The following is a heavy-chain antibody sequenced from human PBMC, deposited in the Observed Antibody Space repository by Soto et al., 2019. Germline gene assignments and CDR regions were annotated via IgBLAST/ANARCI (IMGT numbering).Heavy chain of an antibody. V-gene: IGHV3-48*01. CDR2: ISSSSSTI. D-gene: IGHD3-3*01. J-gene: IGHJ5*02. CDR3: ARVPTIFGVVITANWFDP. CDR1: GFTFSSYS. Sequence: GGSLRLSCAASGFTFSSYSMNWVRQAPGKGLEWVSYISSSSSTIYYADSVKGRFTISRDNAKNSLYLQMNSLRAEDTAVYYCARVPTIFGVVITANWFDPWGQGTLVTVSS.